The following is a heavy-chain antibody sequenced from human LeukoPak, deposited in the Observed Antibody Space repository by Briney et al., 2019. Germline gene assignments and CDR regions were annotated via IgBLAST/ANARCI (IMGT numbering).Heavy chain of an antibody. V-gene: IGHV4-59*11. J-gene: IGHJ4*02. D-gene: IGHD3-16*01. CDR3: ARGGVLKSVDY. CDR2: IYDSGST. Sequence: SETLSLTCTVSGGYLGSHYWTWIRQPPGKGLEWIGYIYDSGSTYYHPSLKSRVTISVDTSKNQFSLRLSSATAADTAVYYCARGGVLKSVDYWGQGTLVTVSS. CDR1: GGYLGSHY.